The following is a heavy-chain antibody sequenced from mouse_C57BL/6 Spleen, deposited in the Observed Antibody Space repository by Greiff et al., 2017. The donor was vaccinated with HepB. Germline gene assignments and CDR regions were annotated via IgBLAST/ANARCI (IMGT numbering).Heavy chain of an antibody. J-gene: IGHJ2*01. CDR2: ISSGSSTI. V-gene: IGHV5-17*01. CDR3: SSDGNYALYSFDY. D-gene: IGHD2-1*01. CDR1: GFTFSDYG. Sequence: EVKLLESGGGLVKPGGSLKLSCAASGFTFSDYGMHWVRQAPEKGLEWVAYISSGSSTIYYADKVKGRFTISRDNAKNTLYLQMTSLRSEDTAMYYCSSDGNYALYSFDYWGQGTTLTVSS.